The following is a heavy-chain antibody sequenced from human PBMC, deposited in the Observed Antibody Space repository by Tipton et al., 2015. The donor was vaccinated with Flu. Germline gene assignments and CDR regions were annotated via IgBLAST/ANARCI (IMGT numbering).Heavy chain of an antibody. CDR1: GFTVSSNY. CDR3: ARAPPRSYLGAFDI. V-gene: IGHV3-53*01. CDR2: IYSGGST. J-gene: IGHJ3*02. Sequence: GSLRLSCAASGFTVSSNYVSWVRQAPGRGLEWVSVIYSGGSTYYADSVKGRFSISRDNSKNTLYLQMNSLRVEDTAVYYCARAPPRSYLGAFDIWGQGTMVTVSS. D-gene: IGHD1-26*01.